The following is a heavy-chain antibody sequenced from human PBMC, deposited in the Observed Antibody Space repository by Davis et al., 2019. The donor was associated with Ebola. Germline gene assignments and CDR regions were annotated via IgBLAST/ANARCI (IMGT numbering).Heavy chain of an antibody. CDR2: IYPGDSDT. CDR3: ARPSYSSSWYAGAFDI. CDR1: GYSFTSYR. V-gene: IGHV5-51*01. J-gene: IGHJ3*02. Sequence: GESLKISCKGSGYSFTSYRIGWVRQMPGKGLEWMGIIYPGDSDTRYSPSFQGQVTISADKSISTAYLQWSSLKASDTAMYYCARPSYSSSWYAGAFDIWGQGTMVTVSS. D-gene: IGHD6-13*01.